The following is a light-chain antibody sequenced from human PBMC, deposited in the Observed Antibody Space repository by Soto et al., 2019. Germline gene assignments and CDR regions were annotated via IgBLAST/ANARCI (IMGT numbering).Light chain of an antibody. CDR3: LLYYSGVHVWV. V-gene: IGLV7-43*01. CDR1: TGAVTSGYY. Sequence: QAVVTREPSLTVSQGGTVTLTCASNTGAVTSGYYANWFQQKPGQAPRSLIYSTNSKHSWTPARFSGSLLGGKAALTLSGVQPEDEAEYYCLLYYSGVHVWVFGGGTKVTVL. J-gene: IGLJ3*02. CDR2: STN.